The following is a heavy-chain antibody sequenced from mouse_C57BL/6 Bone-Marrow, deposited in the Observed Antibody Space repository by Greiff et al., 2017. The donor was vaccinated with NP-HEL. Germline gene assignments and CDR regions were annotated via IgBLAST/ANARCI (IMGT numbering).Heavy chain of an antibody. CDR1: EYEFPSHD. J-gene: IGHJ3*01. CDR3: RTWDYYDYAWFAD. D-gene: IGHD2-4*01. CDR2: INSDGGST. Sequence: EVKVVESGGGLVQPGESLKLSCESNEYEFPSHDMSWVRKTPEKRLELVAAINSDGGSTYYPDTMERRFIISRDNTKKTLYLQMSSLRSEDTALYYVRTWDYYDYAWFADWGQGTLVTVSA. V-gene: IGHV5-2*01.